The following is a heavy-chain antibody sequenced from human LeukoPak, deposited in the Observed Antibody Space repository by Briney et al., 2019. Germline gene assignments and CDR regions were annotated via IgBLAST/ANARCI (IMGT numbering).Heavy chain of an antibody. CDR3: ARREMAFDY. CDR1: GGSISSSSYY. CDR2: IYYSGST. D-gene: IGHD5-24*01. Sequence: PSETLSLTCTVSGGSISSSSYYWGWIRQPPGKGLEWIVSIYYSGSTYYNPSLKSRVTISVDTSKNQFSLKLSSVTAADTAVYYCARREMAFDYWGQGTLVTVSS. J-gene: IGHJ4*02. V-gene: IGHV4-39*01.